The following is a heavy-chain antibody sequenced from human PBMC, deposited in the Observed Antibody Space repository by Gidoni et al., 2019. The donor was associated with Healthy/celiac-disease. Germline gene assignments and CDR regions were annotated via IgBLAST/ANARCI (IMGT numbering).Heavy chain of an antibody. D-gene: IGHD6-19*01. Sequence: EVQLVESGGGLVQPGGSLRLYCAASGFTVSRNYMSWVRQAPGKGLEWVSVIYSGGSTYYADSVKGIFTISRDNSKNTLYLQMNSLRAEDTAVYYCAIPYTGYSSGGAFDIWGQGTMVTVSS. CDR2: IYSGGST. V-gene: IGHV3-66*04. CDR1: GFTVSRNY. J-gene: IGHJ3*02. CDR3: AIPYTGYSSGGAFDI.